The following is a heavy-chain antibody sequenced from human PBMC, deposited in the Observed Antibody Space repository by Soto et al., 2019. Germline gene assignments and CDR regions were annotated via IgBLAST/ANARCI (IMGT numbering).Heavy chain of an antibody. Sequence: SVKVSCKASGFTFTSSAVQWVRQARGQRLEWIGWIVVGSGNTNYAQKFQERVTITRDMSTSTAYMELSSLRSEDTAVYYCAADKGHSSGWYFYYYCMDVWGQGTTVTV. CDR2: IVVGSGNT. J-gene: IGHJ6*02. CDR3: AADKGHSSGWYFYYYCMDV. D-gene: IGHD6-19*01. V-gene: IGHV1-58*01. CDR1: GFTFTSSA.